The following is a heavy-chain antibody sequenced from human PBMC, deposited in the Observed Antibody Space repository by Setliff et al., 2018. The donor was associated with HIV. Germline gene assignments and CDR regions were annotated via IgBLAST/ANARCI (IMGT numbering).Heavy chain of an antibody. D-gene: IGHD3-3*01. Sequence: PGESLKISCKDSGYKFTSYWVGWVRQMPGRGLEWMGFIYPGDSHTTYSPSFQGQVTISVDTSVSTAYLQWSSLKASDTAMYYCARQPTDTSGYNNWFDSWGQGTLVTVSS. J-gene: IGHJ5*01. CDR2: IYPGDSHT. CDR3: ARQPTDTSGYNNWFDS. V-gene: IGHV5-51*01. CDR1: GYKFTSYW.